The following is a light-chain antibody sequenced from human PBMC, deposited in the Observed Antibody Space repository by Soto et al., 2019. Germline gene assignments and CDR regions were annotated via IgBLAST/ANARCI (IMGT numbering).Light chain of an antibody. CDR1: QDISNY. CDR2: AAS. V-gene: IGKV1-27*01. Sequence: DIQMTQSPSSLSASVGDRVTITCRATQDISNYLAWYQQKPGKVPNLLIYAASTLQSGVPSRFSGSGSVTEFTLTISSLQPEDVATYYCQKYNSAPPWTFGQGTKVEI. J-gene: IGKJ1*01. CDR3: QKYNSAPPWT.